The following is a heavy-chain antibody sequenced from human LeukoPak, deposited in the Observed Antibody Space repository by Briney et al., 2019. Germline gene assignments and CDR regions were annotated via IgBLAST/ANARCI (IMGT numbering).Heavy chain of an antibody. D-gene: IGHD2-15*01. J-gene: IGHJ4*02. V-gene: IGHV4-59*01. CDR2: IYYSGST. Sequence: SETLSLTCTVSGGSISSYYWSWIRQPPGKGLEWIGYIYYSGSTNYNPSLKSRVTISVDTSKNQFSLKLSSVTAADTAVYYCARSFGYFDNWGQGTLVTVSS. CDR3: ARSFGYFDN. CDR1: GGSISSYY.